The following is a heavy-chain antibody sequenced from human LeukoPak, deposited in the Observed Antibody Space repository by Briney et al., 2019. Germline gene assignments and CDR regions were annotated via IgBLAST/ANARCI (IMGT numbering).Heavy chain of an antibody. V-gene: IGHV3-66*02. CDR3: ARDSSAHDAFDI. J-gene: IGHJ3*02. D-gene: IGHD3-22*01. CDR1: GFTVSSNY. Sequence: GGSLRLSCAAPGFTVSSNYMSWVRQAPGKGLEWVSVIYSGGSTYYADSVKGRFTISRDNTKNTLYLQMNCLRAEDTAVYYCARDSSAHDAFDIWGQGTMVTVSS. CDR2: IYSGGST.